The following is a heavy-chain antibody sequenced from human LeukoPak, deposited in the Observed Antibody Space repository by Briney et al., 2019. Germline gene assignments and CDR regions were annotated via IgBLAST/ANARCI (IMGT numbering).Heavy chain of an antibody. J-gene: IGHJ4*02. D-gene: IGHD2-8*01. CDR1: GFTFGDYA. CDR3: TTRVSFDY. Sequence: GGSLRLSCTASGFTFGDYAMSWVRQAPGKGLEWVGFIRSKAYGGATEYAASVKGRFTISRDDSKSIAYLQMNSLKTEDTAVYYCTTRVSFDYWGQGTLVTVSS. V-gene: IGHV3-49*04. CDR2: IRSKAYGGAT.